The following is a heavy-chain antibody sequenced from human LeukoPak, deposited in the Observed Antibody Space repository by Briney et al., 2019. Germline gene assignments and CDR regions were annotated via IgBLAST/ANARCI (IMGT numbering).Heavy chain of an antibody. CDR3: ARGGGGSSTVTTYWFDP. CDR1: GVSISGADYY. J-gene: IGHJ5*02. CDR2: VYYSGST. D-gene: IGHD4-17*01. V-gene: IGHV4-30-4*01. Sequence: PSETLSLTCTVSGVSISGADYYWSWIRQPPGKGLEWIAYVYYSGSTYYNPSLKSRLTISVDTSKNQFSLKLDSVTAADTAVYYCARGGGGSSTVTTYWFDPRGQGALVTVSS.